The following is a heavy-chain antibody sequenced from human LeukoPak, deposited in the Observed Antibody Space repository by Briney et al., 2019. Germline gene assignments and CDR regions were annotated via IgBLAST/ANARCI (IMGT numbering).Heavy chain of an antibody. CDR1: GFTFGSYW. J-gene: IGHJ6*02. CDR3: ARAMDV. V-gene: IGHV3-7*03. CDR2: IKQDGSEK. Sequence: GGSLRLSCAASGFTFGSYWMNWVRQAPGKGLEWVANIKQDGSEKYYVGSVKGRFTISRDNAKNSLYLQMDSLRAEDTAVYYCARAMDVWGQGTAVTVSS.